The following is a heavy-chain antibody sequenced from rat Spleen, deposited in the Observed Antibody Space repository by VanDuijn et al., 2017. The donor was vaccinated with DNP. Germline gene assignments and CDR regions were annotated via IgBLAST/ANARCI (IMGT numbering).Heavy chain of an antibody. D-gene: IGHD1-11*01. CDR3: ATQRYRHPSY. J-gene: IGHJ2*01. CDR1: GFTFSNYG. V-gene: IGHV5S13*01. Sequence: EVHLVESGGGLVQPGRSLKLSCAASGFTFSNYGMAWVRQAPTKGLEWVASITNSGGSTYYRDSVKGRFTISRDNAKSTLYLQMDSLRSEDTATYYCATQRYRHPSYWGQGVMVTVSS. CDR2: ITNSGGST.